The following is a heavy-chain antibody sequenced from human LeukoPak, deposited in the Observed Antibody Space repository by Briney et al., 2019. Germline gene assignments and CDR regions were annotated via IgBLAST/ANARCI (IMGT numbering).Heavy chain of an antibody. CDR2: IYYSGST. Sequence: SETVSLTCTVSGGSISSSSYYWGWIRQPPGKGLEWIGSIYYSGSTYYNPSLKSRVTISVDTSKNQFSLKLSSVTAADTAVYYCARDGLASGTTTYWGQGTLVTVSS. CDR3: ARDGLASGTTTY. D-gene: IGHD1-1*01. V-gene: IGHV4-39*07. J-gene: IGHJ4*02. CDR1: GGSISSSSYY.